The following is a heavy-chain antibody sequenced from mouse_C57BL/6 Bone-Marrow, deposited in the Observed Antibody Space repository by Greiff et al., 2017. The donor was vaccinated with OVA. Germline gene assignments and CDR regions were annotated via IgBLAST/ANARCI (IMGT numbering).Heavy chain of an antibody. D-gene: IGHD2-5*01. J-gene: IGHJ2*01. CDR2: IDPSDSYT. CDR3: ARRASNYYFDY. V-gene: IGHV1-59*01. Sequence: QVQLQQPGAELVRPGTSVKLSCKASGYTFTSYWMHWVKQRPGQGLEWIGVIDPSDSYTNYNQKFKGKATLTVDTSSSTAYMQLSSLTSEDSAVYYCARRASNYYFDYWGQGTTLTVSS. CDR1: GYTFTSYW.